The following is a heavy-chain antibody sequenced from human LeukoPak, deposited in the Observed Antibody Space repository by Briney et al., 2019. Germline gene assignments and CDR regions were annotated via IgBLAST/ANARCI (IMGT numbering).Heavy chain of an antibody. Sequence: GGSLRLSCAASGFTFSSYAMSWVRQAPGKGLEWVSAISGSGGSTYYADSVKGRFTISRDNSKNTLYLQMNSLRAEDTAVYYCAKDQDCYDSSGYYYGPYFDYWGQGTLVTVSS. V-gene: IGHV3-23*01. D-gene: IGHD3-22*01. CDR2: ISGSGGST. CDR3: AKDQDCYDSSGYYYGPYFDY. CDR1: GFTFSSYA. J-gene: IGHJ4*02.